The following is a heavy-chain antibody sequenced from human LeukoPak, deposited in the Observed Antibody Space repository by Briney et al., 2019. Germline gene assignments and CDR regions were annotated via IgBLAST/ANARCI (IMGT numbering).Heavy chain of an antibody. CDR2: ISTSSSTI. J-gene: IGHJ4*02. V-gene: IGHV3-48*01. D-gene: IGHD3-10*01. Sequence: GGSLRLSCAASGFTFSNYNMNWVRQAPGKGLEWVSYISTSSSTIYYADSMKGRFTISRDNAKNSLYLQMNSLRAEDTAVYYCARAKPKNMVRGLIMRRESRYYFDYWGQGTLVTVSS. CDR3: ARAKPKNMVRGLIMRRESRYYFDY. CDR1: GFTFSNYN.